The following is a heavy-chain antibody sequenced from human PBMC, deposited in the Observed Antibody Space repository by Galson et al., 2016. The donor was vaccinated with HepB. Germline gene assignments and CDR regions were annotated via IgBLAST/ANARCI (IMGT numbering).Heavy chain of an antibody. CDR1: GASISSTTNS. CDR2: IYYNGSP. D-gene: IGHD6-13*01. Sequence: SETLSLTCSVSGASISSTTNSWIWIRQPPGKGLEWIGSIYYNGSPFYNPSLKSRLTVSVDTSKNQFSLKLSSVTAPDTAVYYCARLRAAGGIGWVHDYWGQGTLVSVSS. V-gene: IGHV4-39*01. J-gene: IGHJ4*02. CDR3: ARLRAAGGIGWVHDY.